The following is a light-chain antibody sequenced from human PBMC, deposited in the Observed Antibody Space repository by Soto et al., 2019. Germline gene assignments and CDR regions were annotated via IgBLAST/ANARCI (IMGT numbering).Light chain of an antibody. Sequence: QSVLTQPASVSGSPGQSITVSCTGTNNDVGYYDYDSWYQQHPGKAPKLMIFGVSQRPSGVPNRFSGSKSGNTASLTISGLQTEDEADYYCSSYSSRTTYVFGTGTKLTVL. J-gene: IGLJ1*01. V-gene: IGLV2-14*01. CDR1: NNDVGYYDY. CDR2: GVS. CDR3: SSYSSRTTYV.